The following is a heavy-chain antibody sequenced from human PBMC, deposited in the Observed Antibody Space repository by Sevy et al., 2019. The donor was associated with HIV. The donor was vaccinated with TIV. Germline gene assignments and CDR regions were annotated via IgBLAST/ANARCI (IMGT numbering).Heavy chain of an antibody. J-gene: IGHJ4*02. CDR1: GFIFSTSP. V-gene: IGHV3-30-3*01. CDR3: AKHDLGSIDY. D-gene: IGHD3-10*01. CDR2: LSYDDSDE. Sequence: GGCLRLSCAASGFIFSTSPMHCVHQAPGKGLECVAILSYDDSDENYADSVKGRFTISRDNSKNTLYLQMNSLRTEDTAVYYCAKHDLGSIDYWGQGTQVSVSS.